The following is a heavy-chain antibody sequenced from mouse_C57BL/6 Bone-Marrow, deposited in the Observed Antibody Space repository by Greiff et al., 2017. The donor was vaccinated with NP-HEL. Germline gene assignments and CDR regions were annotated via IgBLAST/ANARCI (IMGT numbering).Heavy chain of an antibody. J-gene: IGHJ1*03. V-gene: IGHV6-6*01. CDR3: TRGGPLRLYFDV. CDR1: GFTFSDAW. CDR2: IRNKANNHAT. Sequence: EVKLMESGGGLVQPGGSMKLSCAASGFTFSDAWMDWVRQSPEKGLEWVAEIRNKANNHATYYAESVKGRFTISRDDSKSSVYLQMNSLRAEDTGIYYCTRGGPLRLYFDVWGTGTTVTVSS. D-gene: IGHD1-1*01.